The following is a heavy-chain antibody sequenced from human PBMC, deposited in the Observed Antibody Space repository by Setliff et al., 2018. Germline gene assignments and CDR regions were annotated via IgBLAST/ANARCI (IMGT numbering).Heavy chain of an antibody. CDR1: GYTFSYYY. CDR3: ARGGIYNYVSSAYFDL. D-gene: IGHD3-22*01. CDR2: INPKSGGA. J-gene: IGHJ3*01. V-gene: IGHV1-2*02. Sequence: ASVKVSCKASGYTFSYYYMYWVRQAPGQGLEWMGWINPKSGGAHYAQKFRGRVTMSRETSISTDYMELSRLTSDDTAVYYCARGGIYNYVSSAYFDLWGQGSMVTVSS.